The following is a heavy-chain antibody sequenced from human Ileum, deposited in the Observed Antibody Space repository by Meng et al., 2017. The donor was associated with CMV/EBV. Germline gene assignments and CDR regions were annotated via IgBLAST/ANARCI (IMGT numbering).Heavy chain of an antibody. J-gene: IGHJ4*02. D-gene: IGHD4/OR15-4a*01. V-gene: IGHV1-2*06. CDR1: GYTFSAYS. CDR3: TRQVVLTSQTRDY. Sequence: QVQLVQSGAEVKKPGSSVKVSCKASGYTFSAYSMHWVRQAPGQGLEWMGRINPINGATNYAQKFQGRVAMTGDVSINTAYLELSGLTSDDTAVYYCTRQVVLTSQTRDYWGQGTLVTVSS. CDR2: INPINGAT.